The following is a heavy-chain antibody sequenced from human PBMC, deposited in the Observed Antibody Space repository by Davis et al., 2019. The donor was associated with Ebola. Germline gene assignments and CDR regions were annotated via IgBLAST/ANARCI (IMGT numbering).Heavy chain of an antibody. CDR1: GASISSSSAY. D-gene: IGHD3-22*01. CDR2: ISHSGST. Sequence: SETLSLTCTVSGASISSSSAYWDWIRQPPGKGLEWIGEISHSGSTNYNPSLKSRVTISVDTSKNQFSLKLSSVTAADTAVYYCAREVYYYDSSGYYFGWFDPWGQGTLVTVSS. V-gene: IGHV4-39*07. CDR3: AREVYYYDSSGYYFGWFDP. J-gene: IGHJ5*02.